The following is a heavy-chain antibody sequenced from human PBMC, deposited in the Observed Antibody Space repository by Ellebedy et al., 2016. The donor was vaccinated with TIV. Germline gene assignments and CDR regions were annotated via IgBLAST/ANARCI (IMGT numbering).Heavy chain of an antibody. D-gene: IGHD5-18*01. CDR1: GDTFNSYA. J-gene: IGHJ6*02. Sequence: AASVKVSCKASGDTFNSYAISWVRQAPGQGLEWMGGIIPIFGTANYAQKFQGRVTITADESTSTAYMELSSLRADDTAMYYCAALRRGYSYNEGYLDVWGQGTTVTVSS. V-gene: IGHV1-69*13. CDR2: IIPIFGTA. CDR3: AALRRGYSYNEGYLDV.